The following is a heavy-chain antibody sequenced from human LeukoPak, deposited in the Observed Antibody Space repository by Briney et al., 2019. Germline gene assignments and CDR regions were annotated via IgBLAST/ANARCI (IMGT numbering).Heavy chain of an antibody. Sequence: GGSLRLSCAASGFTFSASWMTWVRQAPGRGLEWVANVNPDANTKNYLDSVKDRFTISRDNARNSLYLQMNSLRVEDTAIYYCARDPAYGALDYWGQGTLVTVSS. J-gene: IGHJ4*02. CDR2: VNPDANTK. CDR1: GFTFSASW. D-gene: IGHD4-17*01. CDR3: ARDPAYGALDY. V-gene: IGHV3-7*01.